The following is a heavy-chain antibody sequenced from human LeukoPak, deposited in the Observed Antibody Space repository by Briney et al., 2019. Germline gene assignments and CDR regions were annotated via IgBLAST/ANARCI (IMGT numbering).Heavy chain of an antibody. J-gene: IGHJ4*02. D-gene: IGHD3-22*01. Sequence: PGGSLRLSCSASGFTFSSYSMNWIRQPPGKGLEWIGSIYYSGSTYYNPSLKSRVTISVDTSKNQFSLKLSSVTAADTAVYYCARGTDYYDSSGYYDYFDYWGQGTLVTVSS. CDR3: ARGTDYYDSSGYYDYFDY. CDR2: IYYSGST. CDR1: GFTFSSYS. V-gene: IGHV4-39*07.